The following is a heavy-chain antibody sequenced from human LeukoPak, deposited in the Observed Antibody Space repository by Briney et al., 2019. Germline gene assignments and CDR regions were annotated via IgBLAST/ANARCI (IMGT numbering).Heavy chain of an antibody. D-gene: IGHD2-2*01. CDR1: GFTFSDHY. V-gene: IGHV3-72*01. J-gene: IGHJ4*02. CDR3: TRVGDCSNNRCYGAVDY. CDR2: SRNKANSYTT. Sequence: GGSLRLSCAASGFTFSDHYMDWVRQAPGKGLEWVGRSRNKANSYTTEYAASVKGRFTISRGVSKNSLYLQMNSLKTEDTAMYYCTRVGDCSNNRCYGAVDYWGQGTLVTVSS.